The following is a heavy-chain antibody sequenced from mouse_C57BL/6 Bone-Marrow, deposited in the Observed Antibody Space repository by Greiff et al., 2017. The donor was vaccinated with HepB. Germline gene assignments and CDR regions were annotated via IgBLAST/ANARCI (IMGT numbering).Heavy chain of an antibody. Sequence: EVQLQQSGPGLVKPSQSLSLTCSVTGYSITSGYYWNWIRQFPGNKLEWMGYISYDGSNNYNPSLKNRISITRDTSKNQLFLKLNSVTTEDTATYYCARELGRGGFAYWGQGTLVTVSA. CDR2: ISYDGSN. CDR1: GYSITSGYY. D-gene: IGHD4-1*01. V-gene: IGHV3-6*01. J-gene: IGHJ3*01. CDR3: ARELGRGGFAY.